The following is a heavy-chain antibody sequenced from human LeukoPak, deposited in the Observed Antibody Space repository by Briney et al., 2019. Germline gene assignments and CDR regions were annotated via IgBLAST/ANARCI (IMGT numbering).Heavy chain of an antibody. CDR3: AKGSGGWYQFFDH. V-gene: IGHV3-23*01. CDR1: GFTFSTYA. D-gene: IGHD6-19*01. J-gene: IGHJ5*02. CDR2: ISNGDGTT. Sequence: GGSLRLSCAGSGFTFSTYAMTWVHQAPGKGLEWVSSISNGDGTTYYTDSVKGRFTISRNNSKNTLYLQMNSLRAEDTAVYYCAKGSGGWYQFFDHWGQGTLVTVSS.